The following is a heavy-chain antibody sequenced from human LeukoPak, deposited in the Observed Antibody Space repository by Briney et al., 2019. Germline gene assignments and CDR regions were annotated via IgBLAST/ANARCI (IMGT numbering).Heavy chain of an antibody. CDR1: GYSFTSYW. CDR3: ARLIGSGNPIDS. D-gene: IGHD3-10*01. CDR2: IYPANSDT. V-gene: IGHV5-51*01. Sequence: GESLKISCKGSGYSFTSYWIGWVRQMPEKGLEWMGIIYPANSDTTYSPSFQGQVTISADKSIGTAYLQWSSLKASDTAIYYCARLIGSGNPIDSWGQGTLVTVSS. J-gene: IGHJ4*02.